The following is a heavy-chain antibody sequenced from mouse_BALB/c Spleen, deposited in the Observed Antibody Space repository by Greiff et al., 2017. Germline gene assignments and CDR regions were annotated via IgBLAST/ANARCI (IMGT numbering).Heavy chain of an antibody. D-gene: IGHD1-1*01. CDR3: ASSSYYYGSSDGYFDV. CDR1: GFNIKDTY. J-gene: IGHJ1*01. CDR2: IDPANGNT. Sequence: VQLQQSGAELVKPGASVKLSCTASGFNIKDTYMHWVKQRPEQGLEWIGRIDPANGNTKYDPKFQGKATITADTSSNTAYLQLSSLTSEDTAVYYCASSSYYYGSSDGYFDVWGAGTTVTVSS. V-gene: IGHV14-3*02.